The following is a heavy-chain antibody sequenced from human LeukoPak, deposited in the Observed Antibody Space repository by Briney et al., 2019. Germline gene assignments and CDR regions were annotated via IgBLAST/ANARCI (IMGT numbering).Heavy chain of an antibody. CDR3: ARGHDYGDY. Sequence: GGSLRLSCVASGFFFSSYEMNWVRQAPGKGLEWVSYISSSSSTIYYADSVKGRFTISRDNAKNSLYLQMNSLRAEDTAVYYCARGHDYGDYWGQGTLVTVSS. J-gene: IGHJ4*02. CDR2: ISSSSSTI. CDR1: GFFFSSYE. V-gene: IGHV3-48*01.